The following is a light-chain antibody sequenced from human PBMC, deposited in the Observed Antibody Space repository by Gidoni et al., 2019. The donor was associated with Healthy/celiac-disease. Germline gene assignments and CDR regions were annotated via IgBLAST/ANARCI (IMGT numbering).Light chain of an antibody. CDR3: SSYTRSSTL. CDR1: SSDVGGYNY. Sequence: HSPLTQPASVSRSPGQSITISCTGTSSDVGGYNYVSWYQQHPGKAPKLMIYEVSNRPSGVSNRFSGSKSGNTASLTISGLQAEDEADYYCSSYTRSSTLFGGGTKLTVL. CDR2: EVS. J-gene: IGLJ2*01. V-gene: IGLV2-14*01.